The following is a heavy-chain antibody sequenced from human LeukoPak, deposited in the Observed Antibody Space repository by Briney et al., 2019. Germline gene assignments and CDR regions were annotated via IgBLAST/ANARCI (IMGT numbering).Heavy chain of an antibody. CDR3: ARGLRIYLEELSGFDY. J-gene: IGHJ4*02. Sequence: PGGSLRLSCAASGFTFSSYEMNWVRQAPGKGLEWVSYISSSGSTIYYADSVKGRFTISRDNAKDSLYLQMNSLRAEDTAVYYCARGLRIYLEELSGFDYWGQGTLVTVSS. CDR1: GFTFSSYE. CDR2: ISSSGSTI. V-gene: IGHV3-48*03. D-gene: IGHD3-16*02.